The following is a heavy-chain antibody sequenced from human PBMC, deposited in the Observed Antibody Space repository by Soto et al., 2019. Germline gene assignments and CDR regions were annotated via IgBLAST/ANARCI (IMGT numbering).Heavy chain of an antibody. Sequence: EVPLLESGGGLVRPGGSLRLSCAASGFTFKNYAMGWIRQAPGKGLEWISVISFSGTITLYVDSAKGRFTISRDFSNNTLSLQMSSLRADDTAVYYCGRARYLLVDQPLYFEYWGQGTLVTVSS. V-gene: IGHV3-23*01. CDR2: ISFSGTIT. J-gene: IGHJ4*02. D-gene: IGHD2-15*01. CDR1: GFTFKNYA. CDR3: GRARYLLVDQPLYFEY.